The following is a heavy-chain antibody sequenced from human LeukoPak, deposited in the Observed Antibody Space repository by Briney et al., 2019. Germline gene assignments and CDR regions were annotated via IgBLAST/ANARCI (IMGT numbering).Heavy chain of an antibody. CDR1: GFTFSIYW. Sequence: GGSLRLSCAASGFTFSIYWMHWVRQAPGKGLVWVSRINSDGSSTSYADSVKGRFTISRDNAKNTLYLQMNSLRAEDTAVYYCAREGRYDILTGYSPPYDYWGQGTLVTVSS. J-gene: IGHJ4*02. CDR3: AREGRYDILTGYSPPYDY. CDR2: INSDGSST. V-gene: IGHV3-74*01. D-gene: IGHD3-9*01.